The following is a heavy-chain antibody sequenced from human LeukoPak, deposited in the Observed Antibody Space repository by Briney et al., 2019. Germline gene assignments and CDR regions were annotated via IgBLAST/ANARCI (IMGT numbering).Heavy chain of an antibody. V-gene: IGHV1-2*02. Sequence: ASVEVSCKASGDTFTGYYMHWVRQAPGQRLEWMGWINPNSGGTNYAQKFQGRVTMTRDTSISTAYMDLSRLRSDDMAVYYCAREVDYDYVWGSYRPGYNWFDPWGQGTLVTVSS. D-gene: IGHD3-16*02. CDR3: AREVDYDYVWGSYRPGYNWFDP. CDR1: GDTFTGYY. CDR2: INPNSGGT. J-gene: IGHJ5*02.